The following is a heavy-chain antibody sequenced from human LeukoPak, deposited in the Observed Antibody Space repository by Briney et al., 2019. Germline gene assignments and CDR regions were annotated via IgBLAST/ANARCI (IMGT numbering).Heavy chain of an antibody. CDR2: INPNSGGT. D-gene: IGHD3-22*01. Sequence: ASVKVSCKASGYTFTGYYMHWVRQAPGQGLEWMGWINPNSGGTNYAQKFQGWVTMTRDTSISTAYMELSRLRSDDTAVYYCASVTVDYYDSSGYYYGDYWGQGTLVTVSS. J-gene: IGHJ4*02. CDR1: GYTFTGYY. CDR3: ASVTVDYYDSSGYYYGDY. V-gene: IGHV1-2*04.